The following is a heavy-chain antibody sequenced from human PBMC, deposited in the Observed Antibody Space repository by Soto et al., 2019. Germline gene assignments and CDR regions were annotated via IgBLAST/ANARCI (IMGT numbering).Heavy chain of an antibody. CDR1: GFTFSSYA. CDR2: ISYDGSNK. Sequence: RGSLRLSCAASGFTFSSYAMHWVRQAPGKGLEWVAVISYDGSNKYYADSVKGRFTISRDNSKNTLYLQMNSLRAEDTAVYYCARDSPSIAAPPALDYWGQGTLVTVSS. D-gene: IGHD6-6*01. J-gene: IGHJ4*02. CDR3: ARDSPSIAAPPALDY. V-gene: IGHV3-30-3*01.